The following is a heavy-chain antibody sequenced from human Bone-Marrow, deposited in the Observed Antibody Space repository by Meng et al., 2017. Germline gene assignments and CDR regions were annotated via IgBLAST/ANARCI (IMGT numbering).Heavy chain of an antibody. V-gene: IGHV3-48*03. J-gene: IGHJ3*02. D-gene: IGHD5-24*01. CDR1: GFTFSDYE. CDR2: IGSSGSTI. CDR3: ARGDGYNWGAFDI. Sequence: GGSLRLSCAASGFTFSDYEMNWVRQAPGKGLEWLSYIGSSGSTIYYADSVKGRFTIARDNAKNSLHLQMNSLRAEDTAVYYCARGDGYNWGAFDIWGQGTMVTVSS.